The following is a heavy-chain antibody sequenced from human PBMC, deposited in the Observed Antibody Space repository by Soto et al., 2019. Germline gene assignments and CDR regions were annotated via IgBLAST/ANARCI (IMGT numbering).Heavy chain of an antibody. J-gene: IGHJ4*02. V-gene: IGHV3-15*07. Sequence: EVQLVESGGGLVKPGGSLRVSCAASGFTFTKAWIHWVRQAPGKGLEWVGRVKSKNDGGTTDYAAPVKGRFTISRDDSKNTVYLQRNSLKTEDTAVYYCITGGGSSDFDYWGQGTLVTVSS. CDR1: GFTFTKAW. CDR3: ITGGGSSDFDY. CDR2: VKSKNDGGTT. D-gene: IGHD1-26*01.